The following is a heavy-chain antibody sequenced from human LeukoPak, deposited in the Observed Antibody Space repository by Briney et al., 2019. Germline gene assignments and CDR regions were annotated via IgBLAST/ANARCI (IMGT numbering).Heavy chain of an antibody. Sequence: SETLSLTCAVYGGSFSGYYWSWIRQPPGKGLEWIGEINHSGSTNYNPSLKSRVTISVDTSKNQFSLKLSSVTAANTAVYYCARLGRAYGMDVWGQGTTVTVSS. J-gene: IGHJ6*02. CDR2: INHSGST. D-gene: IGHD2-15*01. CDR1: GGSFSGYY. V-gene: IGHV4-34*01. CDR3: ARLGRAYGMDV.